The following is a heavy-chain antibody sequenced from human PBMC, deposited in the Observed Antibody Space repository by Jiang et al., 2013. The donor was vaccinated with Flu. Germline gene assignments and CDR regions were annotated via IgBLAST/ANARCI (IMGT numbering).Heavy chain of an antibody. J-gene: IGHJ5*02. CDR3: ARDSQYYYDSSGYYLGWFDP. CDR2: IYTSGST. V-gene: IGHV4-4*07. CDR1: GGSISSYY. D-gene: IGHD3-22*01. Sequence: LLKPSETLSLTCTVSGGSISSYYWSWIRQPAGKGLEWIGRIYTSGSTNYNPSLKSRVTMSVDTSKNQFSLKLSSVTAADTAVYYCARDSQYYYDSSGYYLGWFDPWGQGTLVTVSS.